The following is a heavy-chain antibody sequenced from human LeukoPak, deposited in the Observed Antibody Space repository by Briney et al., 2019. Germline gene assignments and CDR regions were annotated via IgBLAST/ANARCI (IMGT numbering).Heavy chain of an antibody. CDR3: AKDRYVGSRGQDSTYYSDY. Sequence: GGSLRLSCAASAFTFSSYAMTWVRQAPGKGLEWVSTVSAGGDSTYYADSVKGRFTISRDNAKNTLSLQMNSLRADDTAVYYCAKDRYVGSRGQDSTYYSDYWGQGTLVTVYS. J-gene: IGHJ4*02. CDR2: VSAGGDST. V-gene: IGHV3-23*01. D-gene: IGHD2-2*01. CDR1: AFTFSSYA.